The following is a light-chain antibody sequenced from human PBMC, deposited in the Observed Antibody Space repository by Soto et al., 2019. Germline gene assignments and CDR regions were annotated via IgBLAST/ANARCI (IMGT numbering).Light chain of an antibody. J-gene: IGKJ1*01. CDR3: QQYNSYSRT. CDR1: QSISSW. CDR2: DAS. Sequence: LQLTQSPSILSASVEDRVTISCRASQSISSWLAWYQQKPGKAPNLLIFDASTLETGVPSRFSGSEAETEFTLTISSVQPDDFATYYCQQYNSYSRTFGQGTKV. V-gene: IGKV1-5*01.